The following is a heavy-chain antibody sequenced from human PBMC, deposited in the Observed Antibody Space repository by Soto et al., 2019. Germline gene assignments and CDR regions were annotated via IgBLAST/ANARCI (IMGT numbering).Heavy chain of an antibody. Sequence: PGESLKISCKGSGYSFTTYWIGWVRQMPGKGLEWMGIIYPGDSDTRYSPSFQGQVTISADKSISTAYLQWSSLKASDTAMYYCARQERYCFSSTCAQYWFDPWGQGTLVTVSS. CDR1: GYSFTTYW. CDR3: ARQERYCFSSTCAQYWFDP. J-gene: IGHJ5*02. D-gene: IGHD2-2*01. CDR2: IYPGDSDT. V-gene: IGHV5-51*01.